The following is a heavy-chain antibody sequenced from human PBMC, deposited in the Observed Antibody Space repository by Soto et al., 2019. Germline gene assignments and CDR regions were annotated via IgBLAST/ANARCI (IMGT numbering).Heavy chain of an antibody. Sequence: QVQLVESGGGVVQPGRSLRLSCAASGFTFSDYGMHWVRQAPGKGLEWLAVMWSDGSYEYYTDFLKGRFTISRDNSKKTRNLQMDSLRAGDTAVYLSATAADYGSGFPTKWGQGDLGAASS. CDR3: ATAADYGSGFPTK. V-gene: IGHV3-33*01. J-gene: IGHJ4*02. CDR2: MWSDGSYE. CDR1: GFTFSDYG. D-gene: IGHD3-3*01.